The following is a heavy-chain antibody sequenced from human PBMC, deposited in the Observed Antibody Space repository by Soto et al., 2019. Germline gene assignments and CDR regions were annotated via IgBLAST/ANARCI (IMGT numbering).Heavy chain of an antibody. V-gene: IGHV3-7*01. Sequence: GGSLRLSCAASGFTFSSYWMSWVRQAPGKGLEWVANIKQDGSEKYYVDSVKGRFTISRDNAKNSLYLQMNSLRAEDTAVYYCARVLGSDGSGSYYANDDAFDIWGQGTMVTVSS. CDR1: GFTFSSYW. CDR3: ARVLGSDGSGSYYANDDAFDI. J-gene: IGHJ3*02. D-gene: IGHD3-10*01. CDR2: IKQDGSEK.